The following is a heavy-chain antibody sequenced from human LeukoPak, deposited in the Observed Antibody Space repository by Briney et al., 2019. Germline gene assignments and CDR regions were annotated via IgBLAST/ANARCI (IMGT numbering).Heavy chain of an antibody. V-gene: IGHV3-33*01. J-gene: IGHJ4*02. CDR3: ARDYTSSWPPGY. D-gene: IGHD3-16*01. CDR2: IWYDGSNQ. CDR1: GFIFSNYG. Sequence: GGSLRLSCAASGFIFSNYGMHWVRQAPDKGLEWVAAIWYDGSNQYYVDSVKGRFTVSRDNSKNTLYLQMNSLRADDTAVYYCARDYTSSWPPGYWGQGTLVTVSS.